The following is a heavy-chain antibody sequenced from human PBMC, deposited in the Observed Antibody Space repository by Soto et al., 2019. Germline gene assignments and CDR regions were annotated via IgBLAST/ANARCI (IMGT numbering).Heavy chain of an antibody. Sequence: GGSLRLSCAASGFTFSSYGMHWVRQAPGKGLEWVAVIWYDGSNKYYADSVKGRFTISRDNSKNTLYLQMNSLRAEDTAVYYCAVDYGDYVDYYYGTDVWGQGTTVTVSS. V-gene: IGHV3-33*01. D-gene: IGHD4-17*01. CDR3: AVDYGDYVDYYYGTDV. CDR2: IWYDGSNK. J-gene: IGHJ6*01. CDR1: GFTFSSYG.